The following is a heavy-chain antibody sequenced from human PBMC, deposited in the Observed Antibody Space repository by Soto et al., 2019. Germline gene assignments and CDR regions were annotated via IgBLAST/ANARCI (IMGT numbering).Heavy chain of an antibody. CDR2: ISGSGGST. CDR3: AKSAQPAADYYYYYYMDV. V-gene: IGHV3-23*01. D-gene: IGHD2-2*01. J-gene: IGHJ6*03. Sequence: GGSLRLSCAASGFTFSSYAMSWVRQAPGKGLEWVSAISGSGGSTYYADSVKGRFTISRDNSKNTLYLQMNSLRAEDTAVYYCAKSAQPAADYYYYYYMDVWGKGTTVTVSS. CDR1: GFTFSSYA.